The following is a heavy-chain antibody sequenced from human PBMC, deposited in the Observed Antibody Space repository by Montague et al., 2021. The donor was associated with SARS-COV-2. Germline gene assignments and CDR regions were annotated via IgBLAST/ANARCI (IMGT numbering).Heavy chain of an antibody. Sequence: SETLSLTCSVSGGSISGHYWSWIRQPPGKGLEWIGNFDHSGDTKYNPSLKSRATISVDTSKNQFALRLSSVTAADTAVYYCARHYGVVVPAAIYYYYGMDVWGQGTTVTVSS. V-gene: IGHV4-59*08. J-gene: IGHJ6*02. D-gene: IGHD2-2*02. CDR3: ARHYGVVVPAAIYYYYGMDV. CDR1: GGSISGHY. CDR2: FDHSGDT.